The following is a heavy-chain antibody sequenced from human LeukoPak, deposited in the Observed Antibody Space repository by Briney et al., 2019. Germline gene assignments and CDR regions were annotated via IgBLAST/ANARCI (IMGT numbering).Heavy chain of an antibody. CDR3: ARDVTGDNWFDP. D-gene: IGHD2-8*02. V-gene: IGHV4-34*01. CDR1: GGSFSDYY. J-gene: IGHJ5*02. Sequence: SETLSLTCAVYGGSFSDYYWSWIRQPPGKGLEWIGEINHNGSTNYNPSLKSRVTISVDTSKNQFSLKLSSVTAADTAVYYCARDVTGDNWFDPWGQGTLVTVSS. CDR2: INHNGST.